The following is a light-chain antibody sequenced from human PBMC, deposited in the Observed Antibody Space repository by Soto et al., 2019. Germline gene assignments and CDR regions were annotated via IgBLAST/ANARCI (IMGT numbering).Light chain of an antibody. CDR1: HDVSWN. V-gene: IGKV1-33*01. Sequence: DNQMTQSPCSLSASVGDRVTIACQSSHDVSWNLNWFQQKPGEAPKLLIYDASNLKRGVPSRFSGSGSGTDFTLTISSLQPEDVSTYYCQQYSSMLSLGGGTEVDLK. CDR2: DAS. J-gene: IGKJ4*01. CDR3: QQYSSMLS.